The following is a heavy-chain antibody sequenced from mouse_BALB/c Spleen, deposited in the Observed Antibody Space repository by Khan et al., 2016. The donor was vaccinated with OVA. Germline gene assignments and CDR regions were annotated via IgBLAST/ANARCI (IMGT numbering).Heavy chain of an antibody. V-gene: IGHV1-54*01. CDR3: ARGFYDGYLAWFAY. CDR2: INPGSGGT. J-gene: IGHJ3*01. D-gene: IGHD2-3*01. Sequence: QVQLKQSGTELVRPGTSVKVSCRASGYAFTHYLIEWVKQRPGQGLEWIGVINPGSGGTNYTETFEGKATLTADNSSSTAYMHLSSLTSDDSAVYFCARGFYDGYLAWFAYWGQGTLVTVSA. CDR1: GYAFTHYL.